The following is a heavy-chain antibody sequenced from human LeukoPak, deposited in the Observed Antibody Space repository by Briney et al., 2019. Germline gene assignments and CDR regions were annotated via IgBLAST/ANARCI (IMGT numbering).Heavy chain of an antibody. CDR2: INGGNGNT. V-gene: IGHV1-3*01. J-gene: IGHJ6*02. CDR3: AREVLIYGMDV. CDR1: EYTFTNYA. Sequence: ASVKVSCKASEYTFTNYAMHWVRQAPGQRLEWMGWINGGNGNTKYSQKFQGRVTITRDTSASTAYMELSSLRSEDTAVYYCAREVLIYGMDVWGQGTTVTVSS. D-gene: IGHD2-8*01.